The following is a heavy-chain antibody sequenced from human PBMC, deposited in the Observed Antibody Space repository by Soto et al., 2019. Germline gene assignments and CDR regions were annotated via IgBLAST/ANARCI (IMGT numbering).Heavy chain of an antibody. CDR2: IIPILGTG. V-gene: IGHV1-69*08. CDR1: GGTFTSET. D-gene: IGHD3-3*01. J-gene: IGHJ6*03. CDR3: AREAGGYNMGTCPVYYIDV. Sequence: QVQLVQSGPEVKKSGSSVKVSCKLSGGTFTSETITWVRQATGQGLEWMGRIIPILGTGNYAQKFQGRITITEDKSTNTGYMELSSRTSADKPVYFCAREAGGYNMGTCPVYYIDVWGNGTTVTVSS.